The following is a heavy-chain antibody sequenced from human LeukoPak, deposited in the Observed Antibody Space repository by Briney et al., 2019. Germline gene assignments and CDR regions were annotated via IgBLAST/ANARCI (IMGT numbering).Heavy chain of an antibody. Sequence: GGSLRLSCAASGFTFSSYGMSWVRQTPGEGLEWVSSITSGSSHIYYADSVKGRFTISRDNAKSSLYLQMNSLRAEDTAVYYCARDPYSGSYGADYYYYMDVWGKGTTVTISS. V-gene: IGHV3-21*01. J-gene: IGHJ6*03. D-gene: IGHD1-26*01. CDR1: GFTFSSYG. CDR2: ITSGSSHI. CDR3: ARDPYSGSYGADYYYYMDV.